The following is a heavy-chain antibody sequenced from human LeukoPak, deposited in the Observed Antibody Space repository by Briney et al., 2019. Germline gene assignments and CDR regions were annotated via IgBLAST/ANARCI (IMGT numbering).Heavy chain of an antibody. J-gene: IGHJ4*02. V-gene: IGHV3-43*01. Sequence: GGSLRLSCATSGFNFDRYTIHWVRQAPGKGLEWVSLAGWAGGTTFYSDSVRGRFTISRDSGRKSVYLQMNSLTTDDTAFYFCAKDWNTSFFAYGGREAPVTASS. CDR2: AGWAGGTT. D-gene: IGHD2/OR15-2a*01. CDR1: GFNFDRYT. CDR3: AKDWNTSFFAY.